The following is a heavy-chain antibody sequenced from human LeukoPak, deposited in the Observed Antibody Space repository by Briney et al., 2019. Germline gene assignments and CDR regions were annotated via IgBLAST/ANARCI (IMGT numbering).Heavy chain of an antibody. CDR2: ISGDNAHT. CDR1: GYTFTKYG. CDR3: ARAAYYYGSGDNWFDP. D-gene: IGHD3-10*01. J-gene: IGHJ5*02. Sequence: ASVKVSCKASGYTFTKYGISWVRQAPGQGLEWMGWISGDNAHTAFAQKFQGRVTMTRDTSISTAYMELSRLRSDDTAVYYCARAAYYYGSGDNWFDPWGQGTLVTVSS. V-gene: IGHV1-18*01.